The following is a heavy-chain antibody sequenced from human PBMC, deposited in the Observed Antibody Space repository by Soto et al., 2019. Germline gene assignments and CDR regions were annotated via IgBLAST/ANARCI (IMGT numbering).Heavy chain of an antibody. CDR2: IYYSGST. D-gene: IGHD2-15*01. CDR3: EPEDLTVAAAPTDY. J-gene: IGHJ4*02. CDR1: GGSISSGGYY. Sequence: SETLSLTCTVSGGSISSGGYYWSWIRQHPGKGLEWIGYIYYSGSTYYNPSLKSRVTISVDTSKNQFSLKLSSVTAAATAVHSREPEDLTVAAAPTDYWGQGTLVTVSS. V-gene: IGHV4-31*03.